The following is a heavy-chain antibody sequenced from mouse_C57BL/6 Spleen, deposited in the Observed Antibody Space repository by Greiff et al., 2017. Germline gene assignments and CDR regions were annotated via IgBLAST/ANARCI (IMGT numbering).Heavy chain of an antibody. D-gene: IGHD1-1*01. CDR2: ISDGGSYT. V-gene: IGHV5-4*01. CDR3: ARDLLLRYFDY. CDR1: GFTFSSYA. J-gene: IGHJ2*01. Sequence: EVQGVESGGGLVKPGGSLKLSCAASGFTFSSYAMSWVRQTPEQRLEWVATISDGGSYTYYPDNVKGRFTISRDNAKNNLYLQLSHLKSEDTAMYYCARDLLLRYFDYWGQGTTLTGSS.